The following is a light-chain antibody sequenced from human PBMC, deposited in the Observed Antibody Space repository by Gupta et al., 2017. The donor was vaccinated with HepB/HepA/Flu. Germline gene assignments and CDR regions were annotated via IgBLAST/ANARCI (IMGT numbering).Light chain of an antibody. CDR3: MQALQTRIT. CDR2: LGS. J-gene: IGKJ5*01. CDR1: QSLLHSNGYNY. V-gene: IGKV2-28*01. Sequence: DIVMTQSPLPLPVAPGEPDSISCRSSQSLLHSNGYNYLDWYLQKPGQSPQLLIYLGSNRASGVPDRFSGSGSGTDFTLKISRVEAEDVGVYYCMQALQTRITFGQGTRLEIK.